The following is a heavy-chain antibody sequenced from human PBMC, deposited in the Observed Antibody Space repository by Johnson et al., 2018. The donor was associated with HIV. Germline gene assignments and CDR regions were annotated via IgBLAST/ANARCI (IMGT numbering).Heavy chain of an antibody. Sequence: VQLVESGGGLVQPGGSLRLSCAASGFTFSSYWMSWVRQAPGKGLEWVANIKQDGTEKSYVGSVKGRFTISRDNAKNSLYLQMNSLRAEDTAVYYCARDGPWLQSQRDAFDVWGRGTMVTVSS. CDR2: IKQDGTEK. CDR3: ARDGPWLQSQRDAFDV. J-gene: IGHJ3*01. D-gene: IGHD5-24*01. CDR1: GFTFSSYW. V-gene: IGHV3-7*01.